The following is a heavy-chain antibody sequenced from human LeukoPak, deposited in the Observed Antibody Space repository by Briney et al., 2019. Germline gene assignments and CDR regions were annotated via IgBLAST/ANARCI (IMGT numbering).Heavy chain of an antibody. CDR2: TYYRSKWYN. CDR1: GDSVSSSSAA. CDR3: ARDPELVHAFDI. V-gene: IGHV6-1*01. J-gene: IGHJ3*02. Sequence: SQTLSLTCAFSGDSVSSSSAAWNWIRQSPSRGLEWLGRTYYRSKWYNDYAVSVKSRITINPDISKNQFSLQLNSVTPEDTAVYYCARDPELVHAFDIWGQGTMVTVSS. D-gene: IGHD1-26*01.